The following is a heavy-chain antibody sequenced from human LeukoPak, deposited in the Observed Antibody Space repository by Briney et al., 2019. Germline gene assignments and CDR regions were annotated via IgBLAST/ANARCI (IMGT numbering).Heavy chain of an antibody. Sequence: PGGSLRLSCDASGFTFSSYSMNWVRQAPGKGLEWVSYISSSGGTIYYADSVKGRFTISRDSVKNSLYLQMNSLRDEDTAVYYCARGPLTTYYYDSSGYYPKYFQHWGQGTLVTVSS. J-gene: IGHJ1*01. CDR1: GFTFSSYS. D-gene: IGHD3-22*01. CDR2: ISSSGGTI. V-gene: IGHV3-48*02. CDR3: ARGPLTTYYYDSSGYYPKYFQH.